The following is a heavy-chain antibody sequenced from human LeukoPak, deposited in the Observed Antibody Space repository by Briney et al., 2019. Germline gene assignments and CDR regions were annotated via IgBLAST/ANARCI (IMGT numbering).Heavy chain of an antibody. D-gene: IGHD1-1*01. V-gene: IGHV3-30*18. CDR3: AKYAYNWNAPDGFDM. CDR1: RFSFSDYD. Sequence: PGRSLRLSCRASRFSFSDYDMHWVRQAPGKGLEWLAVISYDGSRKYYGDSVKGRFTISRDNSESTLFLQMNSLRTDDTSVYFCAKYAYNWNAPDGFDMWGQGTMVIVSS. CDR2: ISYDGSRK. J-gene: IGHJ3*02.